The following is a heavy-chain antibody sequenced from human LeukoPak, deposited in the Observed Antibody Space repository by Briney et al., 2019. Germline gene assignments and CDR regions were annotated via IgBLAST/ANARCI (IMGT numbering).Heavy chain of an antibody. CDR3: ARDGGSYYVDMDV. J-gene: IGHJ6*03. V-gene: IGHV1-2*02. CDR2: INPNSGGT. CDR1: GYTFTSYD. Sequence: ASVKVSCKASGYTFTSYDINWVRQAPGQGLEWMGWINPNSGGTNYAQKFQGRVTMTRDTSISTAYMELSRLRSDDTAVYYCARDGGSYYVDMDVWGKGTTVTISS. D-gene: IGHD1-26*01.